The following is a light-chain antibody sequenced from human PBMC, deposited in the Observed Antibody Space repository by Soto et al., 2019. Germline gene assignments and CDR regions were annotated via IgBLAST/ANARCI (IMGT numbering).Light chain of an antibody. CDR1: QSVSSNC. V-gene: IGKV3-20*01. J-gene: IGKJ4*01. CDR2: GAS. CDR3: QQYGRSPRDT. Sequence: EIVLTQSPGTLSLTAGERATLSCRASQSVSSNCLAWYQQKPGQAPRLLIYGASSRATGIPDRFSGSGSGTDFTLTISRLEPEDFAVYHCQQYGRSPRDTFGGGTKVEIK.